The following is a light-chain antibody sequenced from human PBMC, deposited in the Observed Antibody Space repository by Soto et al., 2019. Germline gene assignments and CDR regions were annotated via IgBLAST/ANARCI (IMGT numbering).Light chain of an antibody. CDR3: GTWDSSLSGVV. Sequence: QSVLTQPPSVSAAPGQKVTISCSGSSSNIGNNYVSWYQQLRGTAPKLLIYDNNKRPSGIPDRFSGSKSGTSATLGITGLQTGDEADYYCGTWDSSLSGVVFGGGTKLTVL. J-gene: IGLJ2*01. CDR2: DNN. V-gene: IGLV1-51*01. CDR1: SSNIGNNY.